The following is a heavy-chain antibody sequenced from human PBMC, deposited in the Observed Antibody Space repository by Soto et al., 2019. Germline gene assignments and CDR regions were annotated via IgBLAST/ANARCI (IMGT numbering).Heavy chain of an antibody. J-gene: IGHJ5*01. Sequence: SETLSLTCTVSGGSISSGGYYWSWIRQHPGKGLEWIGCIYYSASTYYNPSLKSRVTISVDTSKNQFSLKLSSVTAADTAVYYCATAGAYLNSSSCYSDHGQLDSWGQGTLVTVSS. CDR2: IYYSAST. CDR1: GGSISSGGYY. V-gene: IGHV4-31*03. D-gene: IGHD2-2*02. CDR3: ATAGAYLNSSSCYSDHGQLDS.